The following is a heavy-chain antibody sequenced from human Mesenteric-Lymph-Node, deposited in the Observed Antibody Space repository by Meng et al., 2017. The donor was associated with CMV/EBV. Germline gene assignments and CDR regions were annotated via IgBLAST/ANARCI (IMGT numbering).Heavy chain of an antibody. CDR1: GFTFSSYN. V-gene: IGHV3-21*01. CDR2: LSSGGSNI. D-gene: IGHD3-10*01. J-gene: IGHJ4*02. CDR3: ARNLFASGSYYNVPMGY. Sequence: SCAASGFTFSSYNMNWVRQAPGKGLEWVSFLSSGGSNIYYADSVRGRFTISRDNAKNSLYLQMNSLRAEDTAVYYCARNLFASGSYYNVPMGYWGQGTLVTVSS.